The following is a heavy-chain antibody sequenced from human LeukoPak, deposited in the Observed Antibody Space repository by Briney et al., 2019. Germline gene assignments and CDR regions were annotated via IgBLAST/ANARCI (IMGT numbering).Heavy chain of an antibody. V-gene: IGHV1-24*01. CDR3: ATDSPRKGIVVVSTLDY. Sequence: ASVKVSYKVSGYTLTELSMHWVRQAPGKGLEWMGGFDPEDGETIYAQKFQGRVTMTEDTSTDTAYMELSSLRSEDTAVYYCATDSPRKGIVVVSTLDYWGQGTLVTVSS. CDR2: FDPEDGET. CDR1: GYTLTELS. J-gene: IGHJ4*02. D-gene: IGHD3-22*01.